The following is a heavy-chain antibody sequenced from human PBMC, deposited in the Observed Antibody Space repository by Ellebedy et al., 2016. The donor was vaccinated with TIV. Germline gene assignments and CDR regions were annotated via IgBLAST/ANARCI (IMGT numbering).Heavy chain of an antibody. Sequence: GGSLRLXCAASGFIFSTYWMSWVRQAPDKGLEWLAVVAGNGNDKFHADSVKGRFTISRDRSKNTVYLQMNSLRPEDTAVYYCARRSDYYESNNGFYSPFEYWGQGTLVTVSS. J-gene: IGHJ4*02. CDR1: GFIFSTYW. D-gene: IGHD3-22*01. V-gene: IGHV3-30*03. CDR3: ARRSDYYESNNGFYSPFEY. CDR2: VAGNGNDK.